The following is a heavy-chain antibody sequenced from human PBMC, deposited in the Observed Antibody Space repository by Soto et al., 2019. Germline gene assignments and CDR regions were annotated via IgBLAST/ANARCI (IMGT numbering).Heavy chain of an antibody. V-gene: IGHV1-8*01. CDR2: MDPGSGST. D-gene: IGHD7-27*01. Sequence: QVQLVQSGAEVKKPGASVKVSCQASGYSFTTYDINWVRQAPGQGLEWMGRMDPGSGSTGFAQKFQVRVTMTSNTSINTAYMELSSLRSDDTAVYYCAFKLGASLAFDSWGQGTLITVSS. CDR1: GYSFTTYD. CDR3: AFKLGASLAFDS. J-gene: IGHJ1*01.